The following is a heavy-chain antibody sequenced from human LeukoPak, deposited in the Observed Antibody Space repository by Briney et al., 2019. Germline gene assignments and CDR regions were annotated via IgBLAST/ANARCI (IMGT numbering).Heavy chain of an antibody. V-gene: IGHV1-69*05. CDR2: IIPIFGTA. CDR3: ARGGGSSSSVFDY. J-gene: IGHJ4*02. Sequence: SVKVSCKASGGTFSSYAISWVRQAPGQGLEWMGGIIPIFGTANYAQKFQGRVTITRDTSASIAYMELSGLRSEDTAVLYCARGGGSSSSVFDYWGQGTLVTVSS. D-gene: IGHD6-6*01. CDR1: GGTFSSYA.